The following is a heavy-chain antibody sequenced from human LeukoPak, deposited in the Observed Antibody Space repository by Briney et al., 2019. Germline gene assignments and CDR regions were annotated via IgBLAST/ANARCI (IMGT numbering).Heavy chain of an antibody. CDR1: GYPFSDYH. Sequence: ASVKVSYKASGYPFSDYHINWVRQAPGQGLEWMGWINPNSGGTNFAQKFQGRVTMTRDTSISAAYMELSRLTSDDTAVYYCARTIGVVGYFDYWGQGTLVTVSS. J-gene: IGHJ4*02. CDR2: INPNSGGT. V-gene: IGHV1-2*02. D-gene: IGHD6-19*01. CDR3: ARTIGVVGYFDY.